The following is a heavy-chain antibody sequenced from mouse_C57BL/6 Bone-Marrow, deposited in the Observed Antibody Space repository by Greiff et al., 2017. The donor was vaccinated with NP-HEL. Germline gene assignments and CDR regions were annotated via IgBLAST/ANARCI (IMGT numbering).Heavy chain of an antibody. CDR1: GYTFTSYW. Sequence: VQLQQSGTVLARPGASVKMSSKTSGYTFTSYWMHWVKQRPGQGLEWIGAIYPGNSDTSYNQKFKGKAKLTAVTSASTAYMELSSLTNEDSAVYYCTRSNYYGSSYGFAYWGQGTLVTVSA. CDR2: IYPGNSDT. V-gene: IGHV1-5*01. J-gene: IGHJ3*01. D-gene: IGHD1-1*01. CDR3: TRSNYYGSSYGFAY.